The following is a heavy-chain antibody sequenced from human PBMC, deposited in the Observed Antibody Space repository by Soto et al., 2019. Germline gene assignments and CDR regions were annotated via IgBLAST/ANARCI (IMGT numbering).Heavy chain of an antibody. V-gene: IGHV6-1*01. CDR3: ARGEQYSGRIFDY. CDR2: TYYRSKWYY. D-gene: IGHD1-26*01. J-gene: IGHJ4*01. CDR1: GDSVSSNSAG. Sequence: SQTLSLTCSITGDSVSSNSAGWSWVRQSPSRGLEWLGRTYYRSKWYYEYAVSVRGRITINPDTSKNQYSLQLNSVTPEDTAVYFCARGEQYSGRIFDYWGQGTLVTVSS.